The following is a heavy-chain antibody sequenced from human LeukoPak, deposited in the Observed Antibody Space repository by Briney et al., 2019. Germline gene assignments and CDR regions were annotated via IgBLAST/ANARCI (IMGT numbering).Heavy chain of an antibody. J-gene: IGHJ4*02. CDR2: TYYRSKWYH. CDR3: ARDAPGQSYFDH. V-gene: IGHV6-1*01. D-gene: IGHD2-2*01. CDR1: GDSFSSKSAA. Sequence: SQTLSLTCAISGDSFSSKSAAWNWIRQSPSRGLEWLGRTYYRSKWYHEYAESVRSRITINPDTSKNEFSLHLSSVTPEDTAVYYCARDAPGQSYFDHWGQGTLVTVSS.